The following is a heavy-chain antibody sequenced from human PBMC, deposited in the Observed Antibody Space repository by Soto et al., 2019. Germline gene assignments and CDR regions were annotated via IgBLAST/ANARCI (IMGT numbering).Heavy chain of an antibody. CDR1: GYSFATYG. V-gene: IGHV1-18*04. CDR3: ATEPIYYNDGSGYYPLGH. D-gene: IGHD3-22*01. J-gene: IGHJ4*02. Sequence: ASVKVSCKASGYSFATYGFSWVRQAPGQGLECVGWISAHNGDTHYSQKFQGRVTLTTDTSTNTGYMELRSLTSDDTAVYFCATEPIYYNDGSGYYPLGHWGQGTLVTVS. CDR2: ISAHNGDT.